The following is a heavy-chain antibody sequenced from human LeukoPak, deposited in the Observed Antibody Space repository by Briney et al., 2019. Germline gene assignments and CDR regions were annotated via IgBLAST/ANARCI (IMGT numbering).Heavy chain of an antibody. Sequence: GGSLRLSCAASGFTFSSYSMNWVRQAPGKGLEWVSSISSSSDYIYYAGSVKGRFTISRDNTKNSLYPQMNSLRAEDTAVYYCAELGITMIGGVWGKGTTVTISS. V-gene: IGHV3-21*01. CDR2: ISSSSDYI. J-gene: IGHJ6*04. CDR3: AELGITMIGGV. CDR1: GFTFSSYS. D-gene: IGHD3-10*02.